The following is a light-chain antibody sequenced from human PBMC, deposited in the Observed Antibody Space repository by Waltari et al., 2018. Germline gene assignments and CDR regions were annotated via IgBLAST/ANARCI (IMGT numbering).Light chain of an antibody. Sequence: QSVLTQPPSASGTPGQRLTISCPGSNSHTVHNNVNWYQQVPGTAPKLLIHKNDQRPSGVSDRFSASKSGATASLAISGLQSEDEGYYYCAAWDDYLNGVFGGGTMLTVL. V-gene: IGLV1-44*01. CDR2: KND. J-gene: IGLJ2*01. CDR1: NSHTVHNN. CDR3: AAWDDYLNGV.